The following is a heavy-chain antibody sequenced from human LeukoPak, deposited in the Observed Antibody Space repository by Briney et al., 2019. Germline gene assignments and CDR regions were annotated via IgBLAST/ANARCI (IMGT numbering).Heavy chain of an antibody. J-gene: IGHJ4*02. CDR1: GYTFTSNY. V-gene: IGHV1-46*01. Sequence: ASVKVSCKASGYTFTSNYIHWVRQAPGQGLEWMGMIYPRDGSTSYAQKLQGRVTMTTDTSTSTAYMELRSLRSDDTAVYYCARWGTYYYDSSGYYMSQLELFDYWGQGTLVTVSS. CDR3: ARWGTYYYDSSGYYMSQLELFDY. D-gene: IGHD3-22*01. CDR2: IYPRDGST.